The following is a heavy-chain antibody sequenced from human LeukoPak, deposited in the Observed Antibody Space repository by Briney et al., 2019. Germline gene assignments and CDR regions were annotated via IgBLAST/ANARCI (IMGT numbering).Heavy chain of an antibody. J-gene: IGHJ4*02. Sequence: ASVKVSCKASGYTFTGYYMHWVRQAPGQGLEWMGWINPDSGGTNYAQKFQGRVTMTRDTSIGTAYMELNRLRSDDTAVYYCARARSYYYDSSGYYPAFDYWGQGTLVTVSS. D-gene: IGHD3-22*01. V-gene: IGHV1-2*02. CDR1: GYTFTGYY. CDR3: ARARSYYYDSSGYYPAFDY. CDR2: INPDSGGT.